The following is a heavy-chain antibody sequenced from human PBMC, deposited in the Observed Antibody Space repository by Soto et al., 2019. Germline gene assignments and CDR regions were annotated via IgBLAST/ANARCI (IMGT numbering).Heavy chain of an antibody. CDR3: ARDGYCSSTSCYTGDWFDP. J-gene: IGHJ5*02. V-gene: IGHV7-4-1*01. Sequence: ASVNVSCKSSGYTFTSYSINWVRQAPGQGLECMGWINTNTGNPTYAQCFTGRFVFSLDTSFSTAYLQICSLKAGDTAVYYCARDGYCSSTSCYTGDWFDPWGQGTLVTVSS. D-gene: IGHD2-2*02. CDR2: INTNTGNP. CDR1: GYTFTSYS.